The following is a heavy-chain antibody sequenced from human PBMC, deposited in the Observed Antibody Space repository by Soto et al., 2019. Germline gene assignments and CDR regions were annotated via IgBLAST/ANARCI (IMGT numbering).Heavy chain of an antibody. CDR1: GGSISSGDYY. CDR3: ARDLGAYCSGGSCYHAGWFDP. Sequence: SETLSLTCTVSGGSISSGDYYWSWIRQPPGKGLEWIGYIYYSGSTYYNPSLKSRVTISVDTSKNQFSLKLSSVTAADTAVYYCARDLGAYCSGGSCYHAGWFDPWGQGTQVTVSS. CDR2: IYYSGST. J-gene: IGHJ5*02. D-gene: IGHD2-15*01. V-gene: IGHV4-30-4*01.